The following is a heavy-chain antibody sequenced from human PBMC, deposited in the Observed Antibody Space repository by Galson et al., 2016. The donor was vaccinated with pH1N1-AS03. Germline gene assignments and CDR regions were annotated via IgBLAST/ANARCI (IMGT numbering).Heavy chain of an antibody. Sequence: LRLSCAASGFTFSSYAMYWVRQAPGKGLEYVSAISGNGVSTYYANSVKGRFTISRDNSKNTLYLQMGSLRAEDMAVYYCARGPVSYSNYWFPPPDYWGQGTLVTVSS. D-gene: IGHD6-13*01. CDR1: GFTFSSYA. CDR2: ISGNGVST. J-gene: IGHJ4*02. V-gene: IGHV3-64*01. CDR3: ARGPVSYSNYWFPPPDY.